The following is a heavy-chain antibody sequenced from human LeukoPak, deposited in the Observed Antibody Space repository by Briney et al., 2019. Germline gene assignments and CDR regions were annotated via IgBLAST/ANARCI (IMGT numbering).Heavy chain of an antibody. J-gene: IGHJ4*02. CDR3: ARLVMATIDC. D-gene: IGHD5-24*01. CDR2: ISSSGSPI. V-gene: IGHV3-11*01. Sequence: PGGFLRLSCAASGFTFSDYYMSWIRQAPGKGLEWVSYISSSGSPIYYADSVKGRFTIPRDNAKNSLYLQVNSLRAEDTAVYYCARLVMATIDCWGQGTLVTVSS. CDR1: GFTFSDYY.